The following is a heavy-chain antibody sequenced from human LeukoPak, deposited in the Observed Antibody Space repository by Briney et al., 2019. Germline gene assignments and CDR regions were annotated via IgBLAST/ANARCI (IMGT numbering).Heavy chain of an antibody. CDR2: IYYSGST. J-gene: IGHJ4*02. CDR1: GGSITSHY. D-gene: IGHD2-2*01. CDR3: ARSHCSSTSCWFGELLYFDY. V-gene: IGHV4-59*11. Sequence: SETLSLTCTVSGGSITSHYWGWIRQPPGKGLEWIGYIYYSGSTNYNPSLKSLVTISVDTSKNQFSLKLSSVTAADTAVYYCARSHCSSTSCWFGELLYFDYWGQGTLVTVSS.